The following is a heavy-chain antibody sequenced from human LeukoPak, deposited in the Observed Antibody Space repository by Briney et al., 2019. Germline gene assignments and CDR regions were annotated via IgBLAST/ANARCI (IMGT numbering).Heavy chain of an antibody. V-gene: IGHV4-34*01. Sequence: PSETLSLTCAVYGESFKDYYWNWIRQPPGKGLEWIGEINHSGSTNYNPSLKSRVTISVDTSKNQFSLKLSSVTAADTAVYYCARDQRQWLVNNWFDPWGQGTLVTVSS. CDR2: INHSGST. CDR1: GESFKDYY. D-gene: IGHD6-19*01. CDR3: ARDQRQWLVNNWFDP. J-gene: IGHJ5*02.